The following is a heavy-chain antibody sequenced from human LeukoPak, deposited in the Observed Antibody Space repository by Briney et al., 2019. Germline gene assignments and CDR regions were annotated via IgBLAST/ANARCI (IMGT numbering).Heavy chain of an antibody. V-gene: IGHV4-4*07. D-gene: IGHD6-19*01. J-gene: IGHJ4*02. CDR1: SGSISNYH. CDR2: IHTSGST. CDR3: ARRDISSGWSFDY. Sequence: SGTLSLTCTVSSGSISNYHWSWIRQPAGKGLEWIGQIHTSGSTNYNPPLKSRVSMSIDTPENQLSLTIRSVTAADTAVYYCARRDISSGWSFDYWGQGTLVTVSS.